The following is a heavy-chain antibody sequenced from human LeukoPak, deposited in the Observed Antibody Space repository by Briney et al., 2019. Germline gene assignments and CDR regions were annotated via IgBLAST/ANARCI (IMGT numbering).Heavy chain of an antibody. J-gene: IGHJ3*02. CDR3: ARGLGRGYQLLYRLWAFDI. D-gene: IGHD2-2*02. CDR2: IYTSGST. CDR1: GGSISSGSYY. V-gene: IGHV4-61*02. Sequence: PSETLSLTCTVSGGSISSGSYYWSWIRQPAGKGLEWIGRIYTSGSTNYNPSLKSRVTISVDTSKNQFTLKLSSVTAADTAVDYCARGLGRGYQLLYRLWAFDIWGQGTMVTVSS.